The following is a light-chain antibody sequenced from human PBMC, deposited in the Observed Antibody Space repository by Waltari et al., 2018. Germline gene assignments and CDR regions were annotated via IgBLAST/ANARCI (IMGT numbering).Light chain of an antibody. J-gene: IGKJ2*01. CDR3: QQYTGYSYT. CDR1: QSLNNW. V-gene: IGKV1-5*03. Sequence: IQMTQSPSTLSASVGDRVSIPCRASQSLNNWLAWYQQKSGKAPKLLLYKASSLESGVPSRFSGSGYGTEFTLTISSLQPDDFATYYCQQYTGYSYTFGQGTKLEIK. CDR2: KAS.